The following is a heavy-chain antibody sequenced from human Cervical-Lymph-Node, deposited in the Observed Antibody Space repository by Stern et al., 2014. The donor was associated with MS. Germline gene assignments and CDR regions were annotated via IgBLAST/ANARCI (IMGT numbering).Heavy chain of an antibody. D-gene: IGHD2-21*01. CDR1: GFTFSDYY. CDR2: ISHSDNTV. V-gene: IGHV3-11*01. J-gene: IGHJ4*02. CDR3: ARGVGMSH. Sequence: VHLVESGGGLVKPGGSLRLSCETSGFTFSDYYMNWVRQAPGKGLEWISYISHSDNTVYYADSVKGRFTISRDDAKNSLYLEMNSLRAEDPAVYYCARGVGMSHWGQGTLVTVSS.